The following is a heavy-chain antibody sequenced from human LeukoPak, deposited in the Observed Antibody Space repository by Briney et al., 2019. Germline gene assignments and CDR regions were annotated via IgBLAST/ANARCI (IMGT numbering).Heavy chain of an antibody. D-gene: IGHD2-2*01. V-gene: IGHV1-18*01. Sequence: ASVKVSCKASGYTFTSYGISWVRQAPGQGLEWMGWISTYNDNTNYAQKLQGRVTMTTDTSTNTAYMELRSLRSGDTAVYYCARTGYCSTTTCYDGYYYYYGMDVWGQGTTVTVSS. CDR3: ARTGYCSTTTCYDGYYYYYGMDV. CDR1: GYTFTSYG. J-gene: IGHJ6*02. CDR2: ISTYNDNT.